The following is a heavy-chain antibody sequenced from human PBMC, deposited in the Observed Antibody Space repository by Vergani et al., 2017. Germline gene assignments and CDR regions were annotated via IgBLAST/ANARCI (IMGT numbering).Heavy chain of an antibody. J-gene: IGHJ4*02. CDR3: AKIITLFGDPMYSFDY. CDR2: IIPIFGTA. V-gene: IGHV1-69*01. Sequence: QVQLVQSGAEVKKPGSSVKVSCKASGGTFSSYAISWVRQAPGQGLEWMGGIIPIFGTANYAQKFQGRVTITADESTSTAYMELSSLRSEDTAVYYCAKIITLFGDPMYSFDYWGQGTLVTVSS. CDR1: GGTFSSYA. D-gene: IGHD3-3*01.